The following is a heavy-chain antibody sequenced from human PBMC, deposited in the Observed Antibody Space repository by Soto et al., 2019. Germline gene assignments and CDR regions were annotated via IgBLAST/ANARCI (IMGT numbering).Heavy chain of an antibody. J-gene: IGHJ4*02. CDR3: ARPRGYSYRYYFDY. D-gene: IGHD5-18*01. CDR2: INPNSGGT. V-gene: IGHV1-2*04. Sequence: ASVKVSCKASGYTFTGYYMHWVRQAPGQGLEWMGWINPNSGGTNYAQKFQGWVTMTRDTSISAAYMELSRLRSDDTTVYYCARPRGYSYRYYFDYWGQGTLVTVSS. CDR1: GYTFTGYY.